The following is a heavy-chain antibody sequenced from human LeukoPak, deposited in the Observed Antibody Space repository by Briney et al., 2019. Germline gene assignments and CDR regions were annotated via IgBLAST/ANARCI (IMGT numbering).Heavy chain of an antibody. J-gene: IGHJ6*02. CDR1: GFAFSSYG. CDR3: AKDYYYGSV. D-gene: IGHD3-10*01. Sequence: GGSLRLSCAASGFAFSSYGMHWVRQAPGKGLEWVAVISYDGNNKYYADSVKGRFTISRDNSKNTLSLQMNSPRVEDTAVYYCAKDYYYGSVWGQGTTVTVSS. CDR2: ISYDGNNK. V-gene: IGHV3-30*18.